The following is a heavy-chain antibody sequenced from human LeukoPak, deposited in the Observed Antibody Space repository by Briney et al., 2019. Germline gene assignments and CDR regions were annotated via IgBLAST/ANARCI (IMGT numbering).Heavy chain of an antibody. J-gene: IGHJ3*02. CDR1: GYTFTSYY. CDR2: INPSGGST. Sequence: ASVKVSCKASGYTFTSYYTHWVRRAPGQGLEWMGIINPSGGSTSYAQKFQGRVTMTRDMSTSTVYMELSSLRSEDTAVYYCARDITAGGSYPNDAFDIWGQGTMVTVSS. D-gene: IGHD1-26*01. V-gene: IGHV1-46*01. CDR3: ARDITAGGSYPNDAFDI.